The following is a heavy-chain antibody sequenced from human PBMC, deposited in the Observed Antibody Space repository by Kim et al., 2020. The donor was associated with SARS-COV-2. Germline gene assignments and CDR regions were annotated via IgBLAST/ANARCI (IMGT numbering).Heavy chain of an antibody. Sequence: YSPTFQGQVTITADKSISTAYLQGSSLKASDTAMYYCARRFSGSPSYFDYWGQGTLVTVSS. J-gene: IGHJ4*02. D-gene: IGHD1-26*01. V-gene: IGHV5-51*01. CDR3: ARRFSGSPSYFDY.